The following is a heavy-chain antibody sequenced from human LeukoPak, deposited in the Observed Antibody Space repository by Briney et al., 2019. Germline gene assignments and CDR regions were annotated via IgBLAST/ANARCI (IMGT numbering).Heavy chain of an antibody. V-gene: IGHV3-20*04. J-gene: IGHJ4*02. CDR3: ARGSYGESLDY. CDR1: GFTFSSYG. CDR2: INWNGGST. Sequence: GGSLRLSCAASGFTFSSYGMHWVRQAPGKGLEWVSGINWNGGSTGYADSVKGRFTISRDNAKNSLYLQMNSLRAEDTALYYCARGSYGESLDYWGQGTLVTVSS. D-gene: IGHD4-17*01.